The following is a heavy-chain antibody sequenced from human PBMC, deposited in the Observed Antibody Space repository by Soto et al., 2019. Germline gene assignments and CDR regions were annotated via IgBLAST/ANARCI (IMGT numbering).Heavy chain of an antibody. J-gene: IGHJ4*02. CDR2: IYRTGST. Sequence: PSETLSLTCAVSGGSFTSNNWWTWVRQPPGQGLEWIGEIYRTGSTNYNPSLKSRVTISLDKSENQFSLKVTSLTAADTAVYYCATRDPGTSVDYWGQGTLVTVSS. V-gene: IGHV4-4*02. CDR1: GGSFTSNNW. CDR3: ATRDPGTSVDY. D-gene: IGHD1-7*01.